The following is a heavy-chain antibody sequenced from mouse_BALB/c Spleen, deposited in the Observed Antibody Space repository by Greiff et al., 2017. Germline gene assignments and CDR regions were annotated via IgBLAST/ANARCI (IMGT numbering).Heavy chain of an antibody. CDR3: NSGGGAMDY. Sequence: VQLQQSGAELVRSGASVKLSCTASGFNIKDYYMHWVKQSPEQGLEWIGWIDPENGDTESAPKFQGKATMTADTSANTACLQLSSLTSEDTAVYYCNSGGGAMDYWGQGTSVTVSS. CDR2: IDPENGDT. J-gene: IGHJ4*01. CDR1: GFNIKDYY. D-gene: IGHD1-1*02. V-gene: IGHV14-4*02.